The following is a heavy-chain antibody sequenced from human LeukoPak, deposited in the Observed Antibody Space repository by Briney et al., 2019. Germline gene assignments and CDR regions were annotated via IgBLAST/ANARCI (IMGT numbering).Heavy chain of an antibody. CDR2: IWYDGSDK. J-gene: IGHJ3*02. CDR1: GFTFGSYG. Sequence: GGSLRLSCAASGFTFGSYGMHWVRQAPGKGLEWVSIIWYDGSDKYYADSVKGRFTISRDNSKNTLYLQMNSLRAEDTAVYYCAKGYYDSMYDAFDIWGQGTMVTVSS. D-gene: IGHD3-22*01. V-gene: IGHV3-33*06. CDR3: AKGYYDSMYDAFDI.